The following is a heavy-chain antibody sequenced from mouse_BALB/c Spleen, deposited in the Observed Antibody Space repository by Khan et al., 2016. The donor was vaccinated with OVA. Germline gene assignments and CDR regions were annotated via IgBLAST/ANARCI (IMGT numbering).Heavy chain of an antibody. V-gene: IGHV3-6*02. CDR2: IRYDGNS. CDR3: ARVGGAGPAWFAY. CDR1: GYSITSGYF. Sequence: EVQLQESGPGLVKPSQSLSLTCSVTGYSITSGYFWNWIRQFPGNKLEWMGYIRYDGNSNYNPSLKNRISITRDTFKNQFFLKLNSVTPEDTATDYCARVGGAGPAWFAYWGQGTLVTVSA. D-gene: IGHD3-1*01. J-gene: IGHJ3*01.